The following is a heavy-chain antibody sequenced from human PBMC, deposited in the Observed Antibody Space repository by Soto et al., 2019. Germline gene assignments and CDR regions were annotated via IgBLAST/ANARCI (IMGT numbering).Heavy chain of an antibody. CDR3: ARQYCSGRPSDLRYYYGMDV. J-gene: IGHJ6*02. CDR1: GGSIRTSSYY. D-gene: IGHD6-19*01. V-gene: IGHV4-39*01. Sequence: QLQLQESGPGLVEPSETLSLSCTVSGGSIRTSSYYWGWIRQPPGKGLEWIGSIYYSETSYYNPSLKTRVTISLDTSKNQFSLKLNSVTAADTAVYYCARQYCSGRPSDLRYYYGMDVWGQGITVTVSS. CDR2: IYYSETS.